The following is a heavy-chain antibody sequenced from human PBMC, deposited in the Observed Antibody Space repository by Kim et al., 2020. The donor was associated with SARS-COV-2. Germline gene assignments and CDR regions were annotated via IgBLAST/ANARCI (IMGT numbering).Heavy chain of an antibody. Sequence: SETLSLTCTVSGGSISSYYWSWIRQPPGKGLEWIGYIYYSGSTNYNPSLKSRVTISVDTSKNQFSLKLSSVTAADTAVYYCARARVGVDYGDYWLDYWGQGTLVTVSS. D-gene: IGHD4-17*01. CDR3: ARARVGVDYGDYWLDY. CDR1: GGSISSYY. CDR2: IYYSGST. V-gene: IGHV4-59*13. J-gene: IGHJ4*02.